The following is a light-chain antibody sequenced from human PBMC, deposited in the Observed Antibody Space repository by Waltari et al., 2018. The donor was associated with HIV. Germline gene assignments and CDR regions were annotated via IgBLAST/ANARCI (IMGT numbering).Light chain of an antibody. CDR3: QQYYSTPLT. J-gene: IGKJ4*01. Sequence: DIVMTQSPDSLAVSLGERATIHCKSSQSLLYRSRNKNYLAWYQQKPGQPPKLLIYWAATRESGVPDRFSGSGSGTDFTLTISSLQAEDVAVYYCQQYYSTPLTFGGGTKVEIK. CDR2: WAA. CDR1: QSLLYRSRNKNY. V-gene: IGKV4-1*01.